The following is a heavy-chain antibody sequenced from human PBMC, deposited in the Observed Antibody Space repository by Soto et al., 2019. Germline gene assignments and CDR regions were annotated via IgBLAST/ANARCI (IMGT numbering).Heavy chain of an antibody. V-gene: IGHV1-69*06. CDR3: ARDDIVVVTATAAYYYYGMDV. J-gene: IGHJ6*02. CDR1: GCTFSSYA. Sequence: SVKVSCKASGCTFSSYAISWVRQAPGQGLEWMGGIIPIFGTANYAQKFQGRVTITADKSTSTAYMELSSLRSEDTAVYYCARDDIVVVTATAAYYYYGMDVWGQGTTVNVSS. D-gene: IGHD2-21*02. CDR2: IIPIFGTA.